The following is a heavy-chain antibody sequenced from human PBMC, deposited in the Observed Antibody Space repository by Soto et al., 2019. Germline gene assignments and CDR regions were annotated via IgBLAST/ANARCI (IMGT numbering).Heavy chain of an antibody. Sequence: ASVKVSCKASGYTFTSYGISWVRQAPGQGLEWMGWISAYNGNTNYAQKLQGRVTMTTDTSTSTACMELRSLRSDDTAVYYCARDAAYYDFWSGYFPFDYWGQGTLVTVSS. D-gene: IGHD3-3*01. CDR1: GYTFTSYG. CDR3: ARDAAYYDFWSGYFPFDY. CDR2: ISAYNGNT. J-gene: IGHJ4*02. V-gene: IGHV1-18*04.